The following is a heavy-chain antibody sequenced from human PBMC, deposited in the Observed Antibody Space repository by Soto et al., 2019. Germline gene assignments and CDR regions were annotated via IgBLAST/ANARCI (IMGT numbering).Heavy chain of an antibody. CDR2: INRNGENT. CDR1: GFTFDTFS. D-gene: IGHD6-13*01. CDR3: AKEKCGSSWSSFDS. J-gene: IGHJ4*02. V-gene: IGHV3-43D*03. Sequence: EVHLVESGGVVVQPGGSLRLSCAASGFTFDTFSMHWVRQPPGKGLEWVSLINRNGENTFYADSVKGRFTISRDNSKNFLYLQMNSLTDEDTALYYCAKEKCGSSWSSFDSWGQGTRVTVAS.